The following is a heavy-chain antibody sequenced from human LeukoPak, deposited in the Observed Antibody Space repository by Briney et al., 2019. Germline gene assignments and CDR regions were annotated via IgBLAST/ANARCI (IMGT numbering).Heavy chain of an antibody. V-gene: IGHV3-23*01. J-gene: IGHJ4*02. Sequence: GGSLRLSCAASGFTFSSYAMSWVRQAPGKGLEWVSAISGSGGSTYYADSVKGRFTISRDNSKNTLYLQMNSLRAEDTAVYYCAARILLWFGELSYKWGPFDYWGQGTLVTVSS. D-gene: IGHD3-10*01. CDR3: AARILLWFGELSYKWGPFDY. CDR1: GFTFSSYA. CDR2: ISGSGGST.